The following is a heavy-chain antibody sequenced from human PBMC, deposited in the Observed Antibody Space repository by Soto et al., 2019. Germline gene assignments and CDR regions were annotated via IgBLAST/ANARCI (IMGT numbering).Heavy chain of an antibody. CDR3: ASYYYDSRDNYYYYGMDV. Sequence: QVQLVQSGAEVKKPGASVKVSCKASGYTFTSYGINWVRQAPGQGLEWMGWISAYNGNTNYAQKLQGRVTMTTDTSTSTAYMELRSLRSDDTAVYYCASYYYDSRDNYYYYGMDVWGQGTTVTVSS. CDR2: ISAYNGNT. CDR1: GYTFTSYG. J-gene: IGHJ6*02. V-gene: IGHV1-18*01. D-gene: IGHD3-22*01.